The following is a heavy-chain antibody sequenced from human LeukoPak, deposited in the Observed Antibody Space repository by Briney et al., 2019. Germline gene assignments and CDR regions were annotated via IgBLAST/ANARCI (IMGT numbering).Heavy chain of an antibody. CDR1: GGTFSSYA. J-gene: IGHJ4*02. CDR3: ARGGLMVYAQGYYFDY. Sequence: ASVKVSCKASGGTFSSYAISWVRQAPGQGLEWMGGIIPIFGTANYAQKFQGRVTITTDESTSTAYMELSSLRSEDTAVYYCARGGLMVYAQGYYFDYWGRGTLVTVSS. CDR2: IIPIFGTA. D-gene: IGHD2-8*01. V-gene: IGHV1-69*05.